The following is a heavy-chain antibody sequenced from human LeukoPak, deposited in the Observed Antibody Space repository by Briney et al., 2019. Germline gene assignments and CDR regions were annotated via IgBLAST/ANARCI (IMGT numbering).Heavy chain of an antibody. Sequence: ASVKVSCKASGYTFTGYYIHYVRQALGQGLGWMGWINPNTGDTKYAQKFQGRVTMTRDTSISTAYMELSRLRSDDMTVYYCARQSLRNFDYWGQGTLVTVSS. CDR3: ARQSLRNFDY. J-gene: IGHJ4*02. CDR1: GYTFTGYY. CDR2: INPNTGDT. V-gene: IGHV1-2*02. D-gene: IGHD5/OR15-5a*01.